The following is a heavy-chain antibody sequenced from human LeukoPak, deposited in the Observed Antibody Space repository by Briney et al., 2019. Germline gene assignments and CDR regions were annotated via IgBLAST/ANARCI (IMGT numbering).Heavy chain of an antibody. V-gene: IGHV1-69*05. J-gene: IGHJ6*03. D-gene: IGHD4-17*01. Sequence: ASVKVSCKASGGTFSSYAISWVRQAPGQGLEWMGGIIPIFGTANYAQKFQGRVTITTDESTSTAYMELSSLRSEDTAVYYCARVPYGDYASYYMDVWGKGTTVTVSS. CDR2: IIPIFGTA. CDR1: GGTFSSYA. CDR3: ARVPYGDYASYYMDV.